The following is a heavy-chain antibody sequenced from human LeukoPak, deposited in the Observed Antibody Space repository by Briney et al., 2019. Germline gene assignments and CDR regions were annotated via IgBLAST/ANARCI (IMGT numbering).Heavy chain of an antibody. Sequence: ASVKVSCKASGYTFTRYYVHWVRQAPGQGLEWMGMIDPSGGRTVYAQRFQGRVTMTRDTSTSTVYMELSSLRSEDSAVYYCAREAPDTTKFDYWGPGTLVTVSS. D-gene: IGHD1-26*01. V-gene: IGHV1-46*01. J-gene: IGHJ4*02. CDR3: AREAPDTTKFDY. CDR1: GYTFTRYY. CDR2: IDPSGGRT.